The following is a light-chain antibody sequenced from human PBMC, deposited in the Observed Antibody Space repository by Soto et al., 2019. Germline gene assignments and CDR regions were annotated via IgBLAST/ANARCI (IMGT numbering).Light chain of an antibody. CDR3: QQYNNWPPLST. J-gene: IGKJ2*01. CDR1: QSVSSN. Sequence: EIVMTQSPATLSVSPGERATLSCRASQSVSSNLAWYQQKPGQAPRLLIYGASTRATGIPARFSGSGSGTEFTLTISRLQSEDFAVYYCQQYNNWPPLSTFGQGTKLEIK. V-gene: IGKV3-15*01. CDR2: GAS.